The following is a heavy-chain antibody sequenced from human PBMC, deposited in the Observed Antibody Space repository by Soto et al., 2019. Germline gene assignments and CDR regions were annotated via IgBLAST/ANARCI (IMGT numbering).Heavy chain of an antibody. Sequence: EVQLVESGGGLVQPGGSLRLSCAASGFTFSTYWMHWVRQAPGKGLEWVSRMNSDASSTRYAESVKGRFTISRDNAKNTLFLQMDSLKSEDTAVYYCAKERADIVLTPHATSGMDVWGQGTAVIVSS. CDR1: GFTFSTYW. CDR3: AKERADIVLTPHATSGMDV. CDR2: MNSDASST. V-gene: IGHV3-74*01. J-gene: IGHJ6*02. D-gene: IGHD2-8*02.